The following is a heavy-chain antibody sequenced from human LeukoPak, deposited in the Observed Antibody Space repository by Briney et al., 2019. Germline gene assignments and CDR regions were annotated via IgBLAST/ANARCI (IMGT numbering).Heavy chain of an antibody. J-gene: IGHJ4*02. CDR2: ISSSSSYI. Sequence: GGSLRLSCAASGFTFSSYSMNWVRQAPGKGLEWVSSISSSSSYIYYADSVKGRFTISRDNAKNSLYLQMNSLKTEDTAVYYCAKEMVYGSGGGPFDYWGQGTLVTVSS. CDR1: GFTFSSYS. CDR3: AKEMVYGSGGGPFDY. D-gene: IGHD3-10*01. V-gene: IGHV3-21*01.